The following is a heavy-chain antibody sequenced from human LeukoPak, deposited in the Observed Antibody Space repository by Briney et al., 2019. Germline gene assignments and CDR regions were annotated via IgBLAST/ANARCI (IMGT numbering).Heavy chain of an antibody. J-gene: IGHJ4*02. D-gene: IGHD3-10*01. CDR2: ISGSGDST. CDR1: GFTFSSYA. Sequence: SGGSLRLSCAVSGFTFSSYAMSWVRQAPGKGLEWVSSISGSGDSTYYAGSVKGRFTISRDNSKNTLYLQMNSLRAEDTAAFYCAKTAGSTLLPYDYWGQGTLVTVSS. CDR3: AKTAGSTLLPYDY. V-gene: IGHV3-23*01.